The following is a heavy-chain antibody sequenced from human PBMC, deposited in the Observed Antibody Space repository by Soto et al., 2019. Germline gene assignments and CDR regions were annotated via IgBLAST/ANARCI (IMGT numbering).Heavy chain of an antibody. CDR3: AKGSASSRPYYFDC. D-gene: IGHD6-6*01. Sequence: GGSLRLSCTAPGFSFTSHVMGWARQAPGEGLEWVSAITDTGGSTWYADSVKGRFNISRDNSKNTLYLQMNSLRAEDTAVYYCAKGSASSRPYYFDCWGQGTLVTVSS. CDR1: GFSFTSHV. J-gene: IGHJ4*02. V-gene: IGHV3-23*01. CDR2: ITDTGGST.